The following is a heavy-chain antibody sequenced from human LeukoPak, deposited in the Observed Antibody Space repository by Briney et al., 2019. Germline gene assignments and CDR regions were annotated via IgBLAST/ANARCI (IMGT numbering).Heavy chain of an antibody. CDR2: IYHSGSG. CDR1: GYSISNDYY. D-gene: IGHD4-17*01. V-gene: IGHV4-28*01. CDR3: TRKATTGPTKAAFDV. Sequence: SETLSLTCAVSGYSISNDYYWGWIRQPPGRGLECIGHIYHSGSGYYNPSLKSRVAMSVDTSKNQFSLKLSSVTAVDTAVYYCTRKATTGPTKAAFDVWGQGTMVTVSS. J-gene: IGHJ3*01.